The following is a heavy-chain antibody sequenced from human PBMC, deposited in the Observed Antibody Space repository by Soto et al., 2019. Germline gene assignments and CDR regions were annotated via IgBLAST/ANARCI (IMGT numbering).Heavy chain of an antibody. D-gene: IGHD2-15*01. Sequence: SETLSLTCTVSGDSMSGYYWSCLRQSPGKGLEWIVYVYYSGSTNYNPSLKGRVTMSADTSKKQFSLKLTSVTAADTALYFCAKYRRTDAEGYTFDYGGQGALVTVSS. CDR3: AKYRRTDAEGYTFDY. J-gene: IGHJ4*02. V-gene: IGHV4-59*01. CDR1: GDSMSGYY. CDR2: VYYSGST.